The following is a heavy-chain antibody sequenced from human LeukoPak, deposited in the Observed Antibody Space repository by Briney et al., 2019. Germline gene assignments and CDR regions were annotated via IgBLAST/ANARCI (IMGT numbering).Heavy chain of an antibody. J-gene: IGHJ5*02. CDR2: IYYSGST. CDR1: GGSISSSSYY. Sequence: PSETLSLTCTVSGGSISSSSYYWGWIRQPPGKGLEWIGSIYYSGSTYYNPSLKSRVTISVDTSKNQFSLKLSSVTAADTAVYYCARDMGYSSSRFDPWGQGTLVTVSS. V-gene: IGHV4-39*07. D-gene: IGHD6-13*01. CDR3: ARDMGYSSSRFDP.